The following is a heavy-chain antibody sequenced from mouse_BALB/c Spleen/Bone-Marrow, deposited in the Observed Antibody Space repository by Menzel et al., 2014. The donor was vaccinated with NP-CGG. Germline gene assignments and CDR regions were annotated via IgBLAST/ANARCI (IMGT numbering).Heavy chain of an antibody. CDR1: GFNIKDTY. J-gene: IGHJ4*01. CDR3: ARLYGNYLFYAMDY. V-gene: IGHV14-3*02. D-gene: IGHD2-1*01. Sequence: EVMLVESGAELVKPGASVKLSCTASGFNIKDTYMHWVKQRPEQGLEWIGRIDPANGNTKYDPKFQGKATITADTSSNTASLQLSSLTSEDTTVYYCARLYGNYLFYAMDYWGQGTSVTVSS. CDR2: IDPANGNT.